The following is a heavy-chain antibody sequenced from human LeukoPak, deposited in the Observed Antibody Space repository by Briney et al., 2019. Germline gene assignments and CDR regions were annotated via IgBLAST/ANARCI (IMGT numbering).Heavy chain of an antibody. CDR3: ARDRGAVTDVFDY. V-gene: IGHV3-11*04. J-gene: IGHJ4*02. D-gene: IGHD6-19*01. CDR1: GFTFSDYY. CDR2: IGSSGTTI. Sequence: GGSLRLSCVASGFTFSDYYMSWIRQAPGKGLEWVSYIGSSGTTIHYADSVKGRFTISRDNAKNSLYLQMNGLRAEDTAVYYCARDRGAVTDVFDYWGQGTLVTVSS.